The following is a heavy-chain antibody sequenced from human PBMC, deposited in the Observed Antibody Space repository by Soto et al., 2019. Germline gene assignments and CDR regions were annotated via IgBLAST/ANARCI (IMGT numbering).Heavy chain of an antibody. J-gene: IGHJ5*02. CDR3: ARDPVPRYCSGGSCYSARFVP. V-gene: IGHV1-18*01. Sequence: QVQLVQSGAEVKKPGASVKVSCKASGYTFTSYGISWVRQAPGQGLEWMGWISAYNGNTNYAQKLQGRVTMTTDTSASTAYMAVRRVRSDDTAVYYCARDPVPRYCSGGSCYSARFVPWGQGTLVTVSS. CDR1: GYTFTSYG. D-gene: IGHD2-15*01. CDR2: ISAYNGNT.